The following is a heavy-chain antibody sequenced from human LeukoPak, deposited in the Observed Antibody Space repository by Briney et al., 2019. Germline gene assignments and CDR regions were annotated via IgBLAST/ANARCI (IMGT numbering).Heavy chain of an antibody. CDR2: ISGSGGST. D-gene: IGHD3-22*01. Sequence: PGGSLRLSCAASGFTFSSYAMNWVRQAPGKGLEWVSAISGSGGSTYYTDSVKGRFTISRDNSKNTLYLQVNSLRVEDTAIYCCAKDSTYYSSGYYDYWGQGTLVTVSS. J-gene: IGHJ4*02. CDR3: AKDSTYYSSGYYDY. V-gene: IGHV3-23*01. CDR1: GFTFSSYA.